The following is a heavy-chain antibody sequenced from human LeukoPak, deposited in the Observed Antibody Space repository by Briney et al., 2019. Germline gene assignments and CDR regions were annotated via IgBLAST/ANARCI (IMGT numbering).Heavy chain of an antibody. Sequence: PSETLSLTCTVSGGSICSYYWSWIRQPPGKGLEWIGYIYYSGSTNYNPSLKSRVTISVDTSKNQFSLKLSSVTAADTAVYYCARNDYGDYGESFDYWGQGTLVTVSS. V-gene: IGHV4-59*08. J-gene: IGHJ4*02. CDR3: ARNDYGDYGESFDY. CDR2: IYYSGST. CDR1: GGSICSYY. D-gene: IGHD4-17*01.